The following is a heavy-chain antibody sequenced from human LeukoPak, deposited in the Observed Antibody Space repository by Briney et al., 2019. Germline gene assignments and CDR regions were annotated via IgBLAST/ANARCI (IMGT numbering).Heavy chain of an antibody. CDR1: GGSISSGSYY. V-gene: IGHV4-61*02. J-gene: IGHJ3*02. Sequence: SETLSLTCTVSGGSISSGSYYWSWIRQPAGKGLEWIGRIYTSGSTNYNPSLKSRVTISVDTSKNQFSLKLSSVTAADTAVYYCAGTLTAAGTTDAFDIWGQGTMVTVSS. CDR2: IYTSGST. D-gene: IGHD6-13*01. CDR3: AGTLTAAGTTDAFDI.